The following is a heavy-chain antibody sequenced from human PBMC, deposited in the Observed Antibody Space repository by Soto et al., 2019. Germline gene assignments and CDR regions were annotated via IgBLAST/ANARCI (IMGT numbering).Heavy chain of an antibody. V-gene: IGHV3-43*01. J-gene: IGHJ6*02. CDR3: AKDDSGSYLGGMDV. D-gene: IGHD1-26*01. CDR1: GFTFDDYT. Sequence: GGSLRLSCAASGFTFDDYTMHWVRQAPGKGLEWVSLISWDGGSTYYADSVKGRFTISRDNSKNSLYLQMNSLRTEDTALYYCAKDDSGSYLGGMDVWGQGTTVTVSS. CDR2: ISWDGGST.